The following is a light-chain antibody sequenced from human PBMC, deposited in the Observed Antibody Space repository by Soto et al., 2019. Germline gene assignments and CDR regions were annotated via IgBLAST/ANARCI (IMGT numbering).Light chain of an antibody. CDR3: QQCVSSPRT. J-gene: IGKJ1*01. CDR1: QSVSSNF. V-gene: IGKV3-20*01. CDR2: AAS. Sequence: EIVLTQSPGTLSLSLGERATLSCRASQSVSSNFLAWYQQKPGQAPRLLIYAASSRATGIPDRFSGSGSGTDFTLTISRLEPEDFAVYYCQQCVSSPRTFGQGTKVDIK.